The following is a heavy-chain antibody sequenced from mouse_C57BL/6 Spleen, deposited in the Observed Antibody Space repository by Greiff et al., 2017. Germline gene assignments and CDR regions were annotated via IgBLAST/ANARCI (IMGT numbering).Heavy chain of an antibody. D-gene: IGHD4-1*01. CDR1: GFTFSDYY. CDR2: ISNGGGST. Sequence: EVKLMESGGGLVQPGGSLKLSCAASGFTFSDYYLYWVRQTPEKRLEWVAYISNGGGSTYYPAPLKGRFTSSRDNAKNTRYLQMSRLKSEDTAMYYSARQRTGYYAMDYWGQGTSGSVSS. V-gene: IGHV5-12*01. J-gene: IGHJ4*01. CDR3: ARQRTGYYAMDY.